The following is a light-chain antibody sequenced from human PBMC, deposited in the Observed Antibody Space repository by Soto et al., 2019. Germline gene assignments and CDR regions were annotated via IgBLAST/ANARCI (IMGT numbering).Light chain of an antibody. CDR3: QQYNNWPS. J-gene: IGKJ5*01. Sequence: VVLTQSPATLSLSPGEIATLSCRASQTVSRNLAWYQQRPGQAPRLLIYDISNRAAGVPARFSGSGSETEFTLTIRSLQSEDFAVYFCQQYNNWPSFGQGTRLEIK. CDR1: QTVSRN. V-gene: IGKV3-15*01. CDR2: DIS.